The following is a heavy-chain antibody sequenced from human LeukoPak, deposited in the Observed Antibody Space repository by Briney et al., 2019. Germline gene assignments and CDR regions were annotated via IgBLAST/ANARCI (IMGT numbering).Heavy chain of an antibody. CDR3: ARPGARGLYYFDY. CDR2: IKQDGSEK. V-gene: IGHV3-7*01. Sequence: GGSLRLSCTASGFPFSNYFMSWVRPAPGKGLEWVANIKQDGSEKYYVDSVKGRFTISRDNAKNSLYLQMHSLRAEDTAVYYCARPGARGLYYFDYWGQGTLVTVSS. J-gene: IGHJ4*02. CDR1: GFPFSNYF. D-gene: IGHD7-27*01.